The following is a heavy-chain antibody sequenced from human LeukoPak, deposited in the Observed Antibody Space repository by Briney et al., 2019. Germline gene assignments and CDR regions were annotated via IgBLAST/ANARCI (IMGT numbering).Heavy chain of an antibody. CDR1: GYSFTTYW. J-gene: IGHJ6*02. D-gene: IGHD5-18*01. Sequence: GASLKISCKGSGYSFTTYWISWVRQMPGKGLEWMGRIDPSDSYIKYSPSFQGHVTISADKSIDTAYLQWSSLKASDSAMYYCARIQRDYFYHGMDVWGQGTTVTVSS. CDR3: ARIQRDYFYHGMDV. CDR2: IDPSDSYI. V-gene: IGHV5-10-1*01.